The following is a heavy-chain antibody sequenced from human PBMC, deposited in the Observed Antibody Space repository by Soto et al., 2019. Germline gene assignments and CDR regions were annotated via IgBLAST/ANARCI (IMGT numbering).Heavy chain of an antibody. CDR2: IWYDGINK. CDR3: ARDWGGPTRTTNVAPDF. CDR1: GFTFSNYG. J-gene: IGHJ4*02. D-gene: IGHD2-21*01. V-gene: IGHV3-33*01. Sequence: QEQVVESGGGVVQSGTSLRLSCAVSGFTFSNYGMHWVRQAPGRGLEWVAVIWYDGINKYYADSVRGRFTVSRDNSKNTVYLQLNSLRAEDTALYYCARDWGGPTRTTNVAPDFWGQGILVTVSS.